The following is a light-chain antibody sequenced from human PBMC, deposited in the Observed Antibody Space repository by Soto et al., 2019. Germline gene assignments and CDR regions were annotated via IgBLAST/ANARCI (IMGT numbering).Light chain of an antibody. CDR2: GTS. J-gene: IGKJ4*01. CDR1: LSVGSSY. V-gene: IGKV3-20*01. CDR3: QQCGISPLT. Sequence: EVVLTQSPGTLSLSPGERATLSCRASLSVGSSYLAWYQQKPGQAPRLLIYGTSTRATGIPDRFSGSGSGTDFTLTISRVDPEAFEVYYCQQCGISPLTFGGGTKVEIK.